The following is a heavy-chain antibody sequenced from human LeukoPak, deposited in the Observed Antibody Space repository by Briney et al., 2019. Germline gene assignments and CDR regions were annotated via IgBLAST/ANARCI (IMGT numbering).Heavy chain of an antibody. D-gene: IGHD6-19*01. CDR1: GFTFSSYG. J-gene: IGHJ4*02. CDR2: IRYDGSNK. Sequence: GGSLRLSCAASGFTFSSYGLHWVRQAPGKGLEWVAFIRYDGSNKYYADSVKGRVTISRDNSKNTVYLQMNSLRAEDTAVYYCARILSSAWGELGYWGQGTLVTVSS. V-gene: IGHV3-30*02. CDR3: ARILSSAWGELGY.